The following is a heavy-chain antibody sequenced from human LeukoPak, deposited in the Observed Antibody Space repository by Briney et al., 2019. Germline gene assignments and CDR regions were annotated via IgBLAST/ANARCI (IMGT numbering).Heavy chain of an antibody. V-gene: IGHV3-66*01. J-gene: IGHJ4*02. CDR1: GFTFSSYA. Sequence: GGSLRLSCAVSGFTFSSYAMSWVRQAPGKGLEWVSVIYNDGSTFYADSVRGRFTVSRDNSKNTLYLQMNSLRAEDTAVYYCARGYSSPDYWGQGTLVTVSS. CDR2: IYNDGST. CDR3: ARGYSSPDY. D-gene: IGHD6-13*01.